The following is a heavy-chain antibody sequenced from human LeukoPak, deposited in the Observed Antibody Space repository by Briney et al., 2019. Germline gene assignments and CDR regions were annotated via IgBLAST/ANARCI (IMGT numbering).Heavy chain of an antibody. CDR2: ISDSGGST. J-gene: IGHJ5*02. Sequence: SGGSLRLSCAASGFTFNRYDMSWVRQAPGKGLEWVSSISDSGGSTYYADSVKGRFTISRDNSKNTLYLQMTNLRAADTAVYYCAKDLSRAVAADWFDPWDQGSLVTVSS. V-gene: IGHV3-23*01. D-gene: IGHD6-19*01. CDR3: AKDLSRAVAADWFDP. CDR1: GFTFNRYD.